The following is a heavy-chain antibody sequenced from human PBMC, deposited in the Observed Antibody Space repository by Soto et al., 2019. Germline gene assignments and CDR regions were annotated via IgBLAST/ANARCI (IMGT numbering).Heavy chain of an antibody. CDR3: ARDSIAAAGTQWD. J-gene: IGHJ4*02. CDR1: GGSVSSGSYY. V-gene: IGHV4-61*01. D-gene: IGHD6-13*01. CDR2: IYYSGST. Sequence: QVQLQESGPGLVKPSETLSLTCTVSGGSVSSGSYYWSWIRQPPGKGLEWIGYIYYSGSTNYNPSLKSRVTISVDTSKNQFSLKLSSVTAADTAVYYCARDSIAAAGTQWDWGQGTLVTVSS.